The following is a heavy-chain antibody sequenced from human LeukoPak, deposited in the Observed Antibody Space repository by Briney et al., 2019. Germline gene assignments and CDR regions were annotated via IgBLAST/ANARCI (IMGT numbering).Heavy chain of an antibody. D-gene: IGHD3-10*01. CDR3: ARASGSYGSGSYYYGMDV. CDR2: IFHSGST. CDR1: GYSISSGYY. V-gene: IGHV4-38-2*01. Sequence: SETLSLTCAVSGYSISSGYYWGWIRQPPGKGLEWIGSIFHSGSTYYNPSLKGRVNMSVDTSKNQISLKLSSVTAADTAVYYCARASGSYGSGSYYYGMDVWGKGTTVTVSS. J-gene: IGHJ6*04.